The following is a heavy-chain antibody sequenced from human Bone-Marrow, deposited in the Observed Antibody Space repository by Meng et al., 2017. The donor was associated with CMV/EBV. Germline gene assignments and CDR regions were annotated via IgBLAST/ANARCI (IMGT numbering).Heavy chain of an antibody. V-gene: IGHV3-21*01. CDR3: ARVGCGLLNPGDCEYFHH. CDR1: GFTFSSYS. CDR2: ISSSSSYI. D-gene: IGHD3-3*01. Sequence: GGSLRLSCAASGFTFSSYSMNWVRQAPGKGLEWVSSISSSSSYIYYADSVKGRFTISRDNAKNSLYLQMNSLRAEDTAVYYCARVGCGLLNPGDCEYFHHWGQGTLVTVSS. J-gene: IGHJ1*01.